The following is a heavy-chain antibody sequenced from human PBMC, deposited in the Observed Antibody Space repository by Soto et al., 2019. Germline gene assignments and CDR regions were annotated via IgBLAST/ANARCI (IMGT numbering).Heavy chain of an antibody. J-gene: IGHJ4*02. CDR1: GGSIRTGDYY. CDR3: VTVNLVGAAYYFDY. Sequence: SETLSLTCTVSGGSIRTGDYYWGWIRQPPGKGLEWIGYVYYSGTTYSHPSLNSRVSISVDTSENQFSLRLTSVTAADTAVYYCVTVNLVGAAYYFDYWGPGTLVTVSS. CDR2: VYYSGTT. V-gene: IGHV4-30-4*01. D-gene: IGHD1-26*01.